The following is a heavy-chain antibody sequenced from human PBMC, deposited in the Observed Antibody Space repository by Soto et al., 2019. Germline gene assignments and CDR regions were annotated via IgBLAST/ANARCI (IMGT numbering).Heavy chain of an antibody. V-gene: IGHV1-2*02. J-gene: IGHJ3*02. D-gene: IGHD3-3*01. CDR3: ARGGGVGVAGSAAFDM. CDR1: GYPVTAYY. Sequence: QLHLVQSGAVVKKPGASVTVSCSASGYPVTAYYMHWVRQAPGRGLEWMGGINPATGAAKYTQTFQGRGTMAKDTSTSTSFMGLSGLTSEDPAVFLCARGGGVGVAGSAAFDMWGQGTLVTVSS. CDR2: INPATGAA.